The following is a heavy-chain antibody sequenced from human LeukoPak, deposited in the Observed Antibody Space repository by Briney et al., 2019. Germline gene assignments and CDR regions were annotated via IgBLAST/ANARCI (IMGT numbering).Heavy chain of an antibody. CDR1: GGSFSGYY. Sequence: SETLSLTCAVYGGSFSGYYWSWIRQPPGKGLERIGEINHSGSTNYNPSLQSRVTISVDTSKNQFSLTLSSVTAADTAVYYCARGGSYSRGYYYYYMDVWGKGTTVIVSS. D-gene: IGHD6-13*01. CDR3: ARGGSYSRGYYYYYMDV. V-gene: IGHV4-34*01. CDR2: INHSGST. J-gene: IGHJ6*03.